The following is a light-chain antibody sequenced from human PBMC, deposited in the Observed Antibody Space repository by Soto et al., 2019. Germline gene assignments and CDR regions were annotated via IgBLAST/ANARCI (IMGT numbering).Light chain of an antibody. J-gene: IGLJ3*02. CDR3: SSYTGSSTLV. CDR2: EVS. V-gene: IGLV2-14*01. Sequence: QSALTQPASMSGSPGQSITISCTGTSSDVGGYNYVSWYHQHPGKAPKLMIYEVSNRPSGVSNRFSGSKSGNTASLIISGLQAEDEADYYCSSYTGSSTLVFGGGTKLTVL. CDR1: SSDVGGYNY.